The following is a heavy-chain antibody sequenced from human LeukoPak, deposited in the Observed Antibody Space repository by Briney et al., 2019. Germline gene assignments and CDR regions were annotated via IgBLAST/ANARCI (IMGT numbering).Heavy chain of an antibody. CDR1: GFTFSSYG. J-gene: IGHJ4*02. D-gene: IGHD3-22*01. Sequence: GGSLRLSCAASGFTFSSYGMHWVRQAPGQGLEWVAFIRYDASNKYYADSVKGRFTISRDNSKNTLYLQMNSLRAEDTAVYYCAKNYYYDSSGYLDYWGQGTLVTVSS. V-gene: IGHV3-30*02. CDR3: AKNYYYDSSGYLDY. CDR2: IRYDASNK.